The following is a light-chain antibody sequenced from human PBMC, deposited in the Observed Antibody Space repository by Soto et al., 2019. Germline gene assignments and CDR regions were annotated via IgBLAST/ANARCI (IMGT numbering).Light chain of an antibody. CDR1: QTIGTY. Sequence: EIQMTQSPSSLSASVGVRVTLTCRASQTIGTYLNWYQQKPGRAPKLLIYGASSLQSGVPSRFSGTGSGTIFTLTINSLQPEDFATYYCQQSYSTPTWTFGPGTKVEIK. CDR2: GAS. CDR3: QQSYSTPTWT. V-gene: IGKV1-39*01. J-gene: IGKJ1*01.